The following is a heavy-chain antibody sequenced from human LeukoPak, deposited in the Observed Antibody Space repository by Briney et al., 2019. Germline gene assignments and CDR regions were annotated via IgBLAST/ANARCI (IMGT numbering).Heavy chain of an antibody. CDR3: ARVPTRWAAPYYYYGMDV. CDR1: GFTFSDYY. D-gene: IGHD1-1*01. V-gene: IGHV3-11*06. CDR2: ISSSSSYT. J-gene: IGHJ6*02. Sequence: GGSLRLPCAASGFTFSDYYMSWIRQAPGKGLEWVSYISSSSSYTNYADSVKGRFTISRDNAKNSLYLQMNSLRAEDTAVYYCARVPTRWAAPYYYYGMDVWGQGTTVTVSS.